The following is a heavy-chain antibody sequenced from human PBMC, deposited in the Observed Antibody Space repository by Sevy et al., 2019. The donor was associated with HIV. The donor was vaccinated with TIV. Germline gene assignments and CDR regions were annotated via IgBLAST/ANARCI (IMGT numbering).Heavy chain of an antibody. J-gene: IGHJ4*02. V-gene: IGHV3-23*01. CDR2: ISGSGDST. D-gene: IGHD3-9*01. Sequence: GGSLRLSCAASGFTFNNYAMSWVRQAPGKGLEWVSAISGSGDSTYYADSVKGRFTISRDNSQNTLYLQMISLGVEATAVYYCAKGGVGRAGYYSGVGFDCWGQGTLVTVSS. CDR3: AKGGVGRAGYYSGVGFDC. CDR1: GFTFNNYA.